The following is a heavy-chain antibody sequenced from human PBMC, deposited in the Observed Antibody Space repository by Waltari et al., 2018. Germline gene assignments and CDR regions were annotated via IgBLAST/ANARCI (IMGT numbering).Heavy chain of an antibody. CDR3: ARDVRQAGLLYYNYYGMDV. Sequence: QVQLQQSGPGLVKPSQTLPLTCAVSGDSIRSDNWWSWVRQAPGRGLEWIGEIHHSGSNNYNPSLKTRLTMSVNTPKNYFSLRLSSVTAADTAVYFCARDVRQAGLLYYNYYGMDVWGQGTTVTVSS. CDR2: IHHSGSN. D-gene: IGHD6-25*01. CDR1: GDSIRSDNW. V-gene: IGHV4-4*02. J-gene: IGHJ6*02.